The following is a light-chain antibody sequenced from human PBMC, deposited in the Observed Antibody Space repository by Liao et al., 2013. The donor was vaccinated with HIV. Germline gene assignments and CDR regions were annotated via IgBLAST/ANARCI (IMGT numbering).Light chain of an antibody. J-gene: IGLJ1*01. CDR3: QAWDNSNALYV. CDR1: NIGSKS. V-gene: IGLV3-21*01. CDR2: SDS. Sequence: SYVLTQPPSVSVAPGKTARITCGGNNIGSKSVHWYQQKPGQAPVLVIYSDSDRPSGIPERFSGSNSGNTATLTISGAQAMDEADYYCQAWDNSNALYVFGTGTKVTVL.